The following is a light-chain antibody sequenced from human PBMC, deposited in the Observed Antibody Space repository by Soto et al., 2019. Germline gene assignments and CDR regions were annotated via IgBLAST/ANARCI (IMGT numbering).Light chain of an antibody. CDR2: DIS. CDR1: QIVPSY. Sequence: EIVLTQFPATLSLSPGDRATLSCRASQIVPSYLAWYQHKPGQAPRLLVYDISNRATGIPARFTGSGSGTDFPLANSSLEPEDSAVYYCQQRNAWPRNTFGQGKKLEI. J-gene: IGKJ2*01. V-gene: IGKV3-11*01. CDR3: QQRNAWPRNT.